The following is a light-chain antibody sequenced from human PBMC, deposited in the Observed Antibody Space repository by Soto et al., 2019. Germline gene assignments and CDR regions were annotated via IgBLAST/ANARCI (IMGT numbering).Light chain of an antibody. CDR3: QQSFVNPRT. J-gene: IGKJ1*01. V-gene: IGKV3-15*01. CDR1: QSVSSN. CDR2: GAS. Sequence: EIVMTQSPATLSVSPGERATLSCRASQSVSSNLAWYQQKPGQAPRLLIYGASTRATGIPARFSGSGSGTDFTLTISGLQPEDVGTYYCQQSFVNPRTFGQGTKVEI.